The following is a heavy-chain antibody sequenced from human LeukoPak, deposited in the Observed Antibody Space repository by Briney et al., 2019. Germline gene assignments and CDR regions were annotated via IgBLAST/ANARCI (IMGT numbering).Heavy chain of an antibody. D-gene: IGHD2-15*01. CDR1: GFTFSSYS. CDR2: ISSSSSYI. V-gene: IGHV3-21*01. J-gene: IGHJ6*02. CDR3: ARDSGVVVAAAYYYGIDV. Sequence: GGSLRLSCAASGFTFSSYSMNWVRQAPGKGLEWVSSISSSSSYIYYADSVKGRFTISRDNAKNSLYLQMNSLRAEDTAVYYCARDSGVVVAAAYYYGIDVWGQGTTVTVSS.